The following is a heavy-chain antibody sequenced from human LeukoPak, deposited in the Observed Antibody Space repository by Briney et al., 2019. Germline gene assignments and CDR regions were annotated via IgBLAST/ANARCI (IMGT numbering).Heavy chain of an antibody. V-gene: IGHV4-59*01. CDR2: IYYSGST. CDR1: GGSISSYY. Sequence: TTSETLSLTCTVSGGSISSYYWSWIRQPPGKGLEWIGYIYYSGSTNYNPSLKSRVTISVDTSKNQFSLKLSSVTAADTAVYYCARVGGSSWYLIGAFDIWGQGTMVTVSS. J-gene: IGHJ3*02. CDR3: ARVGGSSWYLIGAFDI. D-gene: IGHD6-13*01.